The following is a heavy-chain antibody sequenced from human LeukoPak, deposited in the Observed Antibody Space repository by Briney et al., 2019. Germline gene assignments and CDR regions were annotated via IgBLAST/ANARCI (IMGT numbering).Heavy chain of an antibody. CDR3: ARSGNYYDNSGRDAFDI. J-gene: IGHJ3*02. CDR1: GGSISDYF. D-gene: IGHD3-22*01. V-gene: IGHV4-59*01. Sequence: PSETLSLTCSVSGGSISDYFWSWIRQTPGKGLEWIGYMSYSGTTDYSPSLKSRVTISVDTSKNQFSLKLSSVTAADTAVYYCARSGNYYDNSGRDAFDIWGQGTRVTVSS. CDR2: MSYSGTT.